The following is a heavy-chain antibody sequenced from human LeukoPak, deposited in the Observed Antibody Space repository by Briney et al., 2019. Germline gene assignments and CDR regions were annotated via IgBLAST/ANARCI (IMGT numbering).Heavy chain of an antibody. CDR2: IIPIFGTA. CDR3: ARDHFSSSCPDY. Sequence: SVKVSCKASGGTFSSYAISWVRQAPGQGLEWMGGIIPIFGTANYAQKFQGRVTITRDTSASTAYMELSSLRSEDTAVYYCARDHFSSSCPDYWGQGTLVTVSS. J-gene: IGHJ4*02. D-gene: IGHD6-13*01. CDR1: GGTFSSYA. V-gene: IGHV1-69*05.